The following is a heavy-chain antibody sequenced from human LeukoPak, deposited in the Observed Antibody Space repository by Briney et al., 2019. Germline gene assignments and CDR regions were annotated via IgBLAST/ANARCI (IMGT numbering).Heavy chain of an antibody. CDR1: GFTFSSYA. CDR2: IKQDGSEK. Sequence: SGGSLRLSCAASGFTFSSYAMHWVRQAPGKGLEWVANIKQDGSEKYYVDSVKGRFTISRDNAKNSLYLQMNSLRAEDTAVYYCARERSNYDFWSGYRPYYYYYMDVWGKGTTVTVSS. V-gene: IGHV3-7*01. CDR3: ARERSNYDFWSGYRPYYYYYMDV. D-gene: IGHD3-3*01. J-gene: IGHJ6*03.